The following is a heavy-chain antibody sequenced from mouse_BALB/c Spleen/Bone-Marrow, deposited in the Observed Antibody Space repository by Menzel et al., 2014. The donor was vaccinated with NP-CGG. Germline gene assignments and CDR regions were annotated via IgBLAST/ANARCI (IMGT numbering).Heavy chain of an antibody. Sequence: EVKLVESGPELVKPGASVKISCKASGYSFTGYFMNWVMQSHEKSLEWIGRINPYNGDTFYNQKFKGKATLTVDKSSSTAHMELRSLASEDSAVYYCARSGYYGSSYFDYWGQGTTLTVSS. J-gene: IGHJ2*01. CDR2: INPYNGDT. CDR1: GYSFTGYF. V-gene: IGHV1-20*02. D-gene: IGHD1-1*01. CDR3: ARSGYYGSSYFDY.